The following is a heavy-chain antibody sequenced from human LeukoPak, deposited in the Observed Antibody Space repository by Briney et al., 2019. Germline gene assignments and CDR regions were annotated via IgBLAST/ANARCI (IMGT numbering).Heavy chain of an antibody. V-gene: IGHV3-30-3*01. Sequence: PGGSLRLSCAASGFTFSSYAMHWVRQAPGKGLEWVAVISYDRSNKYYADSVKGRFTISRDNSKNTLYLQMNSLRAEDTAVYYCARLGDRYYYYGMDVWGQGTTVTVSS. D-gene: IGHD6-25*01. J-gene: IGHJ6*02. CDR1: GFTFSSYA. CDR2: ISYDRSNK. CDR3: ARLGDRYYYYGMDV.